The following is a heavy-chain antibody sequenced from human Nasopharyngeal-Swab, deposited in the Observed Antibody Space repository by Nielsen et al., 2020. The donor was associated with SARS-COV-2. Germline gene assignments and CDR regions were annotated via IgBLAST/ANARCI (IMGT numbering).Heavy chain of an antibody. J-gene: IGHJ3*02. V-gene: IGHV4-34*01. CDR2: INDSGST. D-gene: IGHD3-9*01. CDR3: ARGQHYDILTGYPALDAFDI. Sequence: WIRQPPGKGLKWIGEINDSGSTNYNPSLKSRVTISVDTSKNQFSLKLSSVTAADTAVYYCARGQHYDILTGYPALDAFDIWGQGTMVTVSS.